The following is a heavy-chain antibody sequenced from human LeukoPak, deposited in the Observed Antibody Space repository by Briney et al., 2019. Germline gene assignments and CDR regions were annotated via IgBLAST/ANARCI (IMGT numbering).Heavy chain of an antibody. CDR3: ARAWGGYDYVWGSYPDYYFDY. CDR1: GFTFSSYA. CDR2: ISYDGSNK. Sequence: AGGSLRLSCAASGFTFSSYAMHWVRQAPGKGLEWVAVISYDGSNKYYADSVKGRFTISRDNAKNSLYLQMNSLRAEDTAVYYCARAWGGYDYVWGSYPDYYFDYWGQGTLVTVSS. V-gene: IGHV3-30-3*01. D-gene: IGHD3-16*02. J-gene: IGHJ4*02.